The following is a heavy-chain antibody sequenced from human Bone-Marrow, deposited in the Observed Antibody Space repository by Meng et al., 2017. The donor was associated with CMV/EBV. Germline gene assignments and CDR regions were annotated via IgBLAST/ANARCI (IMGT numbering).Heavy chain of an antibody. CDR3: ARDRIVVVPAAIPYSSSAHYYYYGMDV. Sequence: GSLRLSCAVYGGSFSGYYWSWIRQPPGKGLEWIGEINHSGSTNYNPSLKRRVTISVDTPKNQFSLKLSSVTAADTAVYYCARDRIVVVPAAIPYSSSAHYYYYGMDVWGQGTTVTVSS. J-gene: IGHJ6*02. CDR2: INHSGST. V-gene: IGHV4-34*01. CDR1: GGSFSGYY. D-gene: IGHD2-2*01.